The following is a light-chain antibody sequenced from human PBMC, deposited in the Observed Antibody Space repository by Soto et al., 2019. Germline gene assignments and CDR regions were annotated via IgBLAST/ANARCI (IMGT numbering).Light chain of an antibody. V-gene: IGKV3-15*01. J-gene: IGKJ2*01. Sequence: EVLMTQSPATLSVFPGERVTLSCRASQSVSSSLAWYQQKPGQAPRLLIYSAFTRASGTPARFSGSGSGTEFTLTISSLESEDFAVYYCQQYINGYTFGQGTKLEIK. CDR2: SAF. CDR1: QSVSSS. CDR3: QQYINGYT.